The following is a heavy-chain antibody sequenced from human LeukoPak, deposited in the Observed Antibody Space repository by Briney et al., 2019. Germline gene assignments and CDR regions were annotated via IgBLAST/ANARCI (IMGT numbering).Heavy chain of an antibody. CDR1: GGSISSGGYS. Sequence: SQTLSLTCAVSGGSISSGGYSWSWIRQPPGKGLDWIGYIYHSGSTYYNPSLKSRVTISVDRSKNQFSLKLSSVTAADTAVYYCARGDGYKSSFDYWGQGTLVTVSS. CDR3: ARGDGYKSSFDY. D-gene: IGHD5-24*01. J-gene: IGHJ4*02. CDR2: IYHSGST. V-gene: IGHV4-30-2*01.